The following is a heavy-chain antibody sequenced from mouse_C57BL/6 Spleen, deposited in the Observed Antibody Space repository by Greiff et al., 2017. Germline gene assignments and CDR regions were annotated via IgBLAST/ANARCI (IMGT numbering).Heavy chain of an antibody. CDR3: ARRGYDYDEGYWYFDV. CDR1: GYTFTSYW. D-gene: IGHD2-4*01. V-gene: IGHV1-59*01. J-gene: IGHJ1*03. Sequence: VQLQQSGAELVRPGTSVKLSCKASGYTFTSYWMHWVKQRPGQGLEWIGVIDPSDSYTNYNQKFKGKATLTVDTSSSTAYMQLSSLTSEDSAVYYCARRGYDYDEGYWYFDVWGTGTTVTVSS. CDR2: IDPSDSYT.